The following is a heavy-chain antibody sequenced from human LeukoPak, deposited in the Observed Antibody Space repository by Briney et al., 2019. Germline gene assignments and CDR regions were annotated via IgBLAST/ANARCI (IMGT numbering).Heavy chain of an antibody. D-gene: IGHD6-13*01. J-gene: IGHJ5*02. Sequence: ASVNVSCKASGYTFTSYYMHWVRQAPGQGLEWMGIINPSGGSTSYAQKFQGRVTMTRDTSTSTVYMELSSLRSEDTAVYYCARDPIAAAAAGDPWGQGTLVTVSS. V-gene: IGHV1-46*01. CDR3: ARDPIAAAAAGDP. CDR1: GYTFTSYY. CDR2: INPSGGST.